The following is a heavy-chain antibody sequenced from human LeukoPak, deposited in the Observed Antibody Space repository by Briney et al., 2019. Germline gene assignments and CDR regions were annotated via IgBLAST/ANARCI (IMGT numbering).Heavy chain of an antibody. CDR2: IIPILGIA. CDR1: GGTFSSYA. J-gene: IGHJ4*02. V-gene: IGHV1-69*04. CDR3: ARDWSSSSWEEDFDY. D-gene: IGHD6-13*01. Sequence: ASVKVSCKASGGTFSSYAISWVRQAPGQGLEWVGRIIPILGIANYAQKFQGRVTITADKSTSTAYMELSSLRSEDTAVYYCARDWSSSSWEEDFDYWGQGTPVTVSS.